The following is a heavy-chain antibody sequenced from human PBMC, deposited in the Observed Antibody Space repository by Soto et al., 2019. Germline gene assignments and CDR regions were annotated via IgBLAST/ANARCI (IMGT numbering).Heavy chain of an antibody. CDR1: GFTFSSYA. Sequence: GGSLRLSCAASGFTFSSYAMHWVRQAPGKGLEWVAVISYDGSNKYYADSVKGRFTISRDNSKNTLYLQMNSLRAEDTAVYYCARDRDVDTARGSYFDYWGQGTLVTVSS. D-gene: IGHD5-18*01. CDR3: ARDRDVDTARGSYFDY. CDR2: ISYDGSNK. J-gene: IGHJ4*02. V-gene: IGHV3-30-3*01.